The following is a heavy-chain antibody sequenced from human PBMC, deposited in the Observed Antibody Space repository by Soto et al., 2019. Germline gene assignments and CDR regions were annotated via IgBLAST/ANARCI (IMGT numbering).Heavy chain of an antibody. CDR3: ANRELNSTGLFH. V-gene: IGHV3-74*01. CDR2: INTDGSST. CDR1: GFSFTSYW. D-gene: IGHD1-26*01. Sequence: EVQLVESGGGLVQPGGSLRLSCAASGFSFTSYWMHWVRQAPGKGLVWVSRINTDGSSTSYADSVKGRFTISRDNAKNTLFLQMNSLRAEDTAIYYCANRELNSTGLFHWGQGTLFSVSS. J-gene: IGHJ4*02.